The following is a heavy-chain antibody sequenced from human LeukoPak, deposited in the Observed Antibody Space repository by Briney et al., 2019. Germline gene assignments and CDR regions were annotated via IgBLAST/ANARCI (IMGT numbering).Heavy chain of an antibody. V-gene: IGHV3-9*01. Sequence: GGSLRLSCVASGFSFDDYAMHWVRQTPGKGLERVSGITWNSDTIQYADSVKGRFTVSRDNAKTSLYLQMNNLKAEDTALYYCAKSMAANLYYCYSLDVWGQGTPVTVSS. CDR1: GFSFDDYA. CDR2: ITWNSDTI. J-gene: IGHJ6*02. D-gene: IGHD5-24*01. CDR3: AKSMAANLYYCYSLDV.